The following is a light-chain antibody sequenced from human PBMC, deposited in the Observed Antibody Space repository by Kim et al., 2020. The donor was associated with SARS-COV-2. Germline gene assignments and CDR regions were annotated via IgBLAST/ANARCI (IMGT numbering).Light chain of an antibody. CDR1: QDINSW. Sequence: DIQMTQSPSSVSASVGDRVTITCRASQDINSWLAWYQQKPGEAPKVLISAASSLQSGVPSRFSGSGSGTDFTLTISSLHPEDFATYYCQQANSFPWTFGQGTKVDIK. CDR2: AAS. J-gene: IGKJ1*01. V-gene: IGKV1-12*02. CDR3: QQANSFPWT.